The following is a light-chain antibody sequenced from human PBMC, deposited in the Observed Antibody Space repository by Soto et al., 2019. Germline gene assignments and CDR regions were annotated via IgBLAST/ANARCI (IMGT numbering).Light chain of an antibody. V-gene: IGLV2-14*01. Sequence: QSVLTQPASVSGSPGQPITISCTGTSSDVGNYDYVSWYQQHPGKAPKLMIYEVSNRPSGVSNRFSGSKSGNTASLTISGLQPEDEADYYCSSHTSSTSLSVFGTGTQLTVL. CDR3: SSHTSSTSLSV. J-gene: IGLJ1*01. CDR1: SSDVGNYDY. CDR2: EVS.